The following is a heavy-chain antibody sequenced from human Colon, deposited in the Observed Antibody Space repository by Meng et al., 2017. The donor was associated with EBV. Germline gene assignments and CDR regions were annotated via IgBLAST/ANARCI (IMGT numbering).Heavy chain of an antibody. J-gene: IGHJ5*02. CDR3: ARGPYCGGDCYWFDP. Sequence: RLSPPLHLTAVAAGGSLRRVCYCWSRIQPPPGQGLAWIGYIYHGGTNSTTSLKSRVTISVDNSKNQFSLRLTSVTAADTAVYYCARGPYCGGDCYWFDPWGQGTLVTVSS. D-gene: IGHD2-21*02. CDR2: IYHGGT. V-gene: IGHV4-30-2*01. CDR1: GGSLRRVCYC.